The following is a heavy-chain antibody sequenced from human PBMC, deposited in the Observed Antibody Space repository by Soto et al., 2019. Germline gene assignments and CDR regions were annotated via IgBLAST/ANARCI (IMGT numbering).Heavy chain of an antibody. CDR3: ARDSIPARLQH. V-gene: IGHV3-66*01. D-gene: IGHD6-6*01. Sequence: EVQLVESGGGLVQPGGSLRLSCAASGFTVSSDYMNWVRQAPGKGLEWVSVIYSGGITYYADSVKGRFTISRDSSKNTLYLQINSLRAEDTAVYYCARDSIPARLQHWGQGTLVTVSS. J-gene: IGHJ1*01. CDR2: IYSGGIT. CDR1: GFTVSSDY.